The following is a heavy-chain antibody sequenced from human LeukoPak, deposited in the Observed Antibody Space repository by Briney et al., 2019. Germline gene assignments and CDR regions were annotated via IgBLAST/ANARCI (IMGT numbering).Heavy chain of an antibody. V-gene: IGHV1-2*02. CDR3: AREALSLDTAMVLYFDY. Sequence: ASVKVSCKASGYTFTGYYTHWVRQAPGQGLEWMGWINPNSGGTNYAQKFQGRVTMTRDTSISTAYMELSRLRSDDTAVYYCAREALSLDTAMVLYFDYWGQGTLVTVSS. CDR2: INPNSGGT. CDR1: GYTFTGYY. D-gene: IGHD5-18*01. J-gene: IGHJ4*02.